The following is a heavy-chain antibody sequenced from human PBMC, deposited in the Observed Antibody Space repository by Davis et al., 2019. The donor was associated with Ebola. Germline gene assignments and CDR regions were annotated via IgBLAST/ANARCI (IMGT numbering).Heavy chain of an antibody. CDR3: ARDEYSSSSSGY. J-gene: IGHJ4*02. CDR2: INAGNGNT. V-gene: IGHV1-3*01. Sequence: ASVKVSCKASGYTFTSYAMHWVRQAPGQRLEWMGWINAGNGNTKYSQKFQGRVTITRDTSANTAYMELSSLRSEDTAVYYCARDEYSSSSSGYWGQGTLVTVSS. CDR1: GYTFTSYA. D-gene: IGHD6-6*01.